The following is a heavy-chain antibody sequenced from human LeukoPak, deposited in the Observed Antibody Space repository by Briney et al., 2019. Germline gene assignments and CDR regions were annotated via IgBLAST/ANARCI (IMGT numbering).Heavy chain of an antibody. CDR2: INHSGST. V-gene: IGHV4-34*01. CDR3: ARGHRDDFWSGYSSKRNWFDP. Sequence: PSETLSLTCAVYGGSFSGYYWSWIRQPPGKGLEWIGEINHSGSTNYNPSLKSRVTISVDTSKNQFSLKLSSVTAADTAVYYCARGHRDDFWSGYSSKRNWFDPWGQGTLVTVSS. J-gene: IGHJ5*02. CDR1: GGSFSGYY. D-gene: IGHD3-3*01.